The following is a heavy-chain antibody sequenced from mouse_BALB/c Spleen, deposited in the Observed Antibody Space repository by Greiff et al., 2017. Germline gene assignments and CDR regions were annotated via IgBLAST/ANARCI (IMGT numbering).Heavy chain of an antibody. CDR2: ISSGGST. D-gene: IGHD2-2*01. Sequence: EVKLVESGGGLVKPGGSLKLSCAASGFTFSSYAMSWVRQTPEKRLEWVASISSGGSTYYPDSVKGRFTISRDNARNILYLQMSSLRSEDTAMYYCARGRRGYDFDYWGQGTTLTVSS. V-gene: IGHV5-6-5*01. CDR3: ARGRRGYDFDY. CDR1: GFTFSSYA. J-gene: IGHJ2*01.